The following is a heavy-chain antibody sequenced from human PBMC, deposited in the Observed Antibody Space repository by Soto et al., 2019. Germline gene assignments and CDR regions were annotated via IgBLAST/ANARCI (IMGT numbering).Heavy chain of an antibody. CDR1: GGSISSYY. J-gene: IGHJ4*02. V-gene: IGHV4-59*08. D-gene: IGHD3-9*01. Sequence: SETLSLTCTVSGGSISSYYWSWIRQPPGKGLEWIGYIYYSGSTNYNPSLKSRVTISVDTSKNQFSLKLSSVTAADTAVYYCARHYDILTGYYIPYCFDYWGQGTLVTVSS. CDR3: ARHYDILTGYYIPYCFDY. CDR2: IYYSGST.